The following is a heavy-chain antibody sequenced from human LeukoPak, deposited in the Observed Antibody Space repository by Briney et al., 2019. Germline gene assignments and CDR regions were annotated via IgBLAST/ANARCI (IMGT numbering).Heavy chain of an antibody. V-gene: IGHV3-23*01. J-gene: IGHJ4*02. Sequence: GGTLRLSCAASGFTFSSYGMSWVRQAPGKGLEWVSVIKGSGGSTYYADSVKGRFSISRDNSKNTLYLQMNSLRAEDTAVYCCAKDRRTLSYFDYWGQGTLVTVSS. CDR3: AKDRRTLSYFDY. CDR1: GFTFSSYG. CDR2: IKGSGGST. D-gene: IGHD1-14*01.